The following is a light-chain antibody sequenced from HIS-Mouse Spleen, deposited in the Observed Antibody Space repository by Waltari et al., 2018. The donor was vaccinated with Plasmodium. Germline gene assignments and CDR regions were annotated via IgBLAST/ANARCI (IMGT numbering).Light chain of an antibody. Sequence: QSALTQPRSVSGSPGQSVTISCTGTSSDVGGYNYVSWYQQHPGKAPKLMVYDVSKRPSGVPCRFSGSKSGNTASLTISVLQAEDEADYYCCSYAGSYTYVFGTGTKVTVL. J-gene: IGLJ1*01. CDR2: DVS. CDR3: CSYAGSYTYV. CDR1: SSDVGGYNY. V-gene: IGLV2-11*01.